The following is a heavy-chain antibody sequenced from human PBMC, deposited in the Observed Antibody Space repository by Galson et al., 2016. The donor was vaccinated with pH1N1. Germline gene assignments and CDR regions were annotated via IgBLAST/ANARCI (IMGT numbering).Heavy chain of an antibody. D-gene: IGHD4-17*01. Sequence: SLRLSCAASGFNFSSYWMTWVRQAPGKGLEWVANIKQDGSGRYYGNSVKGRVTISRDNAKNSLYLQMNSLRVEDTAVYYCTRDNYGDYFYDYWGQGTLVTVSS. CDR2: IKQDGSGR. CDR3: TRDNYGDYFYDY. CDR1: GFNFSSYW. J-gene: IGHJ4*02. V-gene: IGHV3-7*01.